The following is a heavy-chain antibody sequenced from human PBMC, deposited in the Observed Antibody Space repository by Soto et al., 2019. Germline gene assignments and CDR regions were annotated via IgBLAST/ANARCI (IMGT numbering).Heavy chain of an antibody. V-gene: IGHV4-39*01. CDR2: IYYSGST. Sequence: SETLSLTCTVSGGSISSSSYYWGWIRQPPGKGLEWIGSIYYSGSTYYNPSLKSRVTISVDTSKNQFSLKLSSVTAADTAVYYCARSPQGGVVVPAAIFFDYWGQGTLVTVSS. CDR1: GGSISSSSYY. CDR3: ARSPQGGVVVPAAIFFDY. J-gene: IGHJ4*02. D-gene: IGHD2-2*01.